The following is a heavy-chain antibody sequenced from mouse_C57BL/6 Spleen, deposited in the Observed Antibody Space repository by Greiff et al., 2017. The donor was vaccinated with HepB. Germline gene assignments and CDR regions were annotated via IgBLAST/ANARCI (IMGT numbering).Heavy chain of an antibody. Sequence: VQGVESGAELVRPGASVTLSCKASGYTFTDYEMHWVKQSPVHGLEWIGAIDPETGGTAYNQKFKGKAILTADKSSSTAYMELRSLTSEDSAVYYCTRRGVGTTYWYFDVWGTGTTVTVSS. D-gene: IGHD2-13*01. CDR2: IDPETGGT. V-gene: IGHV1-15*01. J-gene: IGHJ1*03. CDR3: TRRGVGTTYWYFDV. CDR1: GYTFTDYE.